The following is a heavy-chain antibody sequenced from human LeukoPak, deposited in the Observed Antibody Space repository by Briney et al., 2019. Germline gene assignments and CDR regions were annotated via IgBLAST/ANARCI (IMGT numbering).Heavy chain of an antibody. J-gene: IGHJ4*02. D-gene: IGHD2-15*01. CDR2: ITGDGGST. V-gene: IGHV3-43*02. CDR1: GFTFDDYA. CDR3: AKGYCSGGSCYYFDY. Sequence: GGSLRLSCAASGFTFDDYAMHWVRQAPGKGLEWVSLITGDGGSTYYADSMKGRFTIYRENSKNSLYLQMNRLRTEDTALYYCAKGYCSGGSCYYFDYWGQGTLVTVSS.